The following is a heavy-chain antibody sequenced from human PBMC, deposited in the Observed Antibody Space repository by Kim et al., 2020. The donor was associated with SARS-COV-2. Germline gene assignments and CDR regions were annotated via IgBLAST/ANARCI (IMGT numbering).Heavy chain of an antibody. CDR3: ARDPLGYNSLWDY. Sequence: GGSLRLSCAASGFTFSSYSMNWVRQAPGKGLEWVSSISSSSSYIYYADSVKGRFTISRDNAKNSLYLQMNSLRAEDTAVYYCARDPLGYNSLWDYWGQGTLVTVSS. CDR2: ISSSSSYI. CDR1: GFTFSSYS. D-gene: IGHD5-12*01. J-gene: IGHJ4*02. V-gene: IGHV3-21*01.